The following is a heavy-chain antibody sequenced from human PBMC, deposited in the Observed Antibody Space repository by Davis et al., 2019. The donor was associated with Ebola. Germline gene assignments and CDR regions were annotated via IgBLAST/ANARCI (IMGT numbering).Heavy chain of an antibody. CDR1: GGSISSSSYY. CDR2: LYYSGST. J-gene: IGHJ4*02. Sequence: MPSETLSLTCTVSGGSISSSSYYWGWIRQPPGKGLEWIGSLYYSGSTYYNPSLKSRVTISVDTSKNQFSLKVSSVTAADTAVYYCARETMVQGVIISDYWGQGTLVTVSS. D-gene: IGHD3-10*01. CDR3: ARETMVQGVIISDY. V-gene: IGHV4-39*02.